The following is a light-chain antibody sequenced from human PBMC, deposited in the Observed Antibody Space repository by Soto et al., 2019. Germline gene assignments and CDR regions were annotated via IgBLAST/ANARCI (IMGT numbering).Light chain of an antibody. Sequence: QSALTQPPSVSGSPGQSVAISCTGTSSDVGSYNRVSWYQQPPGAAPKLMIYEVSNRPSGVPDRFSGSKSGNTASLTISGLQGEDEADYYCNSYTGSSTYVFGTGTKLTVL. V-gene: IGLV2-18*02. CDR2: EVS. J-gene: IGLJ1*01. CDR1: SSDVGSYNR. CDR3: NSYTGSSTYV.